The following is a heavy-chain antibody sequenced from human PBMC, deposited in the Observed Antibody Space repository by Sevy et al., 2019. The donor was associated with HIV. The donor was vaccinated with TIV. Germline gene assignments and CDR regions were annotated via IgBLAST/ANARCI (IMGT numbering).Heavy chain of an antibody. CDR2: ISSSSSYI. CDR3: ARDVTTSSSWGPYYYYYGMDV. D-gene: IGHD6-13*01. CDR1: GFTFSSYS. Sequence: GGSLRLSCAASGFTFSSYSMNWVRQAPGKGLEWVSPISSSSSYIYYADSVKGRFTISRDNAKNSLYLQMNSLRAEDTAVYYCARDVTTSSSWGPYYYYYGMDVWGQGTTVTVSS. J-gene: IGHJ6*02. V-gene: IGHV3-21*01.